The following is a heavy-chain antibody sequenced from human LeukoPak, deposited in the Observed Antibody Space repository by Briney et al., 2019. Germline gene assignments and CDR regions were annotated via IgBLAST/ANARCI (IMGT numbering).Heavy chain of an antibody. CDR3: AKDIRRGYNFGYDQFAY. V-gene: IGHV3-30*02. D-gene: IGHD5-18*01. CDR2: IEYNGATK. Sequence: GGSLRLSCAASGFIFKNYGMHWARQAPGKGLEWLALIEYNGATKDYADPVKGRFTISRDNSKNTVSLQMNSLRAEDTALYYCAKDIRRGYNFGYDQFAYWGQGILVTVSS. CDR1: GFIFKNYG. J-gene: IGHJ4*02.